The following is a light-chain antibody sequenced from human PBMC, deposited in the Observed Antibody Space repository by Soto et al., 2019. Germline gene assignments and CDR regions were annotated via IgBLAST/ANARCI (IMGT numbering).Light chain of an antibody. V-gene: IGKV1-16*01. CDR1: QSIGKH. J-gene: IGKJ1*01. CDR3: QQYNSDSVT. Sequence: DIQIPHSLSSLSASVVDPVPILRRASQSIGKHLNWYQQEPGEAPKFLIYSVSSLRSGVPSRFNGSGSGTEFTLTISSLQPDDFATYYCQQYNSDSVTFGQGSKLDI. CDR2: SVS.